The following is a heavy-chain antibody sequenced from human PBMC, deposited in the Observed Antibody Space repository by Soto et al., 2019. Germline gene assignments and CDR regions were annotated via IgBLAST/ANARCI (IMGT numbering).Heavy chain of an antibody. J-gene: IGHJ4*02. CDR1: GFSLPTDRVG. CDR2: IYWDDTT. Sequence: QITLKESGHTLVKPTQTLTLTCTFSGFSLPTDRVGVGWIRQPPGKALEWLAVIYWDDTTTYRPSLKSRLTITKDTSKNQVALTMTDMDPVDTATYYCAHAYGGRSLYWCQGTLVTVSS. V-gene: IGHV2-5*02. D-gene: IGHD1-26*01. CDR3: AHAYGGRSLY.